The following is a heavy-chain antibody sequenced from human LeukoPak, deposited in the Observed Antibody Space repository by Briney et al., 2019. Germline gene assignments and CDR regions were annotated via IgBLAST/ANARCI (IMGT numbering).Heavy chain of an antibody. CDR3: TRDFRASSGLYSKTYWFDP. Sequence: ASGKVSCKASGYTFTDYYMNWVRQAPGQGLEWMGRINPNSGGTDYAQTFQGRVTMTRDTSISTAYMELSRLSSEDTAGYYCTRDFRASSGLYSKTYWFDPWGQGTLVTVSS. CDR1: GYTFTDYY. J-gene: IGHJ5*02. V-gene: IGHV1-2*06. D-gene: IGHD6-19*01. CDR2: INPNSGGT.